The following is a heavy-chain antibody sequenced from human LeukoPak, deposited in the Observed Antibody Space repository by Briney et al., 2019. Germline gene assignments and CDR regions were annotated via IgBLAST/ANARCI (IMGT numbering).Heavy chain of an antibody. V-gene: IGHV1-24*01. Sequence: ASVKVSCKVSGYTLTELSMHWVRQAPGKGLEWMGGFDPEDGETIYAQKFQGRVTMTEDTSTDTAYMELRSLRSDDTAVYYCARDLLDNWNYVESYWFDPWGQGTLVTVSS. D-gene: IGHD1-7*01. J-gene: IGHJ5*02. CDR3: ARDLLDNWNYVESYWFDP. CDR1: GYTLTELS. CDR2: FDPEDGET.